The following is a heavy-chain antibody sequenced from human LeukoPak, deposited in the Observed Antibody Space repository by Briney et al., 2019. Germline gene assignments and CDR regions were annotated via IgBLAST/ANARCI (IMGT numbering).Heavy chain of an antibody. CDR1: GFTFSSYG. D-gene: IGHD3-10*01. CDR3: ARDRGYGMDV. J-gene: IGHJ6*02. V-gene: IGHV3-74*01. Sequence: QPGRSLRLSCAASGFTFSSYGMHWVRQAPGKGLGWVLRINTDGSSTSYADSVKGRFTISRDNAKNTLYLQMNSLRAEDTAVYYCARDRGYGMDVWGQGTTVTVSS. CDR2: INTDGSST.